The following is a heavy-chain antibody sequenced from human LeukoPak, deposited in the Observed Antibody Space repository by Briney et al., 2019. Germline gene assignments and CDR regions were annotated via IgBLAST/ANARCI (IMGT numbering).Heavy chain of an antibody. CDR1: GGSITSYY. CDR2: IYTNGNT. CDR3: ARDRGGAGTTKWASNWFDP. Sequence: SETLSLTSTVSGGSITSYYWSSLRQPARKGLERIGRIYTNGNTNYNPSLKRRVTLPLHTSKNQFSLKLSSVSAGDSAVYYCARDRGGAGTTKWASNWFDPWGQGTLVTVSS. J-gene: IGHJ5*02. V-gene: IGHV4-4*07. D-gene: IGHD1-7*01.